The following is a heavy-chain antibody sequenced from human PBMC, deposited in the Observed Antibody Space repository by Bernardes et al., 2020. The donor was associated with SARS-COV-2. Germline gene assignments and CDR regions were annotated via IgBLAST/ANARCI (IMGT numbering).Heavy chain of an antibody. Sequence: GGSLRLSCAASGFTFSSSGMSWVRQAPGKGLEWVSSINSGGSTFYADSVKGRFTISRDTFKNILYLQLNGLRGEDTAIYYCAKLFWGCACANFGWHFEFGGRGILVSVSS. CDR1: GFTFSSSG. D-gene: IGHD3-10*02. CDR2: INSGGST. J-gene: IGHJ2*01. CDR3: AKLFWGCACANFGWHFEF. V-gene: IGHV3-23*01.